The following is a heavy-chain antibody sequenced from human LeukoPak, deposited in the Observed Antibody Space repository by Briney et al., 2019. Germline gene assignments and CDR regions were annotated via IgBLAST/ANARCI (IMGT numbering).Heavy chain of an antibody. CDR1: GFTFSSYG. J-gene: IGHJ4*02. Sequence: GGSLRLFCVASGFTFSSYGMHWVRQAPGKGLEWVAVIWFDGSDKYYADSLKGRFTISRDNSKNTLYLQMNSLRADDTAVYYCARDGYSGYDFYFDYWGQGTLVTVSS. V-gene: IGHV3-33*08. D-gene: IGHD5-12*01. CDR3: ARDGYSGYDFYFDY. CDR2: IWFDGSDK.